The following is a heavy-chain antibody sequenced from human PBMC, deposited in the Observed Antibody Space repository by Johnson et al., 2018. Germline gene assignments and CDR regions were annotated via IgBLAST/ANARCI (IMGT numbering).Heavy chain of an antibody. CDR3: DSSGYGAFDI. V-gene: IGHV3-49*03. D-gene: IGHD3-22*01. J-gene: IGHJ3*02. CDR2: IRSKAYGGTT. CDR1: GFTFGDYA. Sequence: VQLVQSGGGLVQPGRSLRLSCTASGFTFGDYAMSWFRQAPGKGLEGVGFIRSKAYGGTTEYAASVKGRFTISRDDSKSIAYLQMNSLKTEDTAVYYYDSSGYGAFDIWGQGTMVTVSS.